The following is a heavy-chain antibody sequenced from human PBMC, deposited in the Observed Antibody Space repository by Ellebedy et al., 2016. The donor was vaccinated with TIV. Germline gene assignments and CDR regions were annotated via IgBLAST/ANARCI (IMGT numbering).Heavy chain of an antibody. D-gene: IGHD6-19*01. V-gene: IGHV4-59*02. CDR3: ATLGRSGWYDY. CDR2: IYHSGST. CDR1: GGSVSSYY. J-gene: IGHJ4*02. Sequence: SETLSLTXTVSGGSVSSYYLNWIRQPPGKGLEWIGSIYHSGSTNYNPSLKGRLTISVDTSKNQFSLKMSSVTAADTAVYYCATLGRSGWYDYWGQGTLVTVSS.